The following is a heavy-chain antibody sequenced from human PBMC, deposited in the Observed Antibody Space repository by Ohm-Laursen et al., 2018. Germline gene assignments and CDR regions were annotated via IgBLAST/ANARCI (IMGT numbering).Heavy chain of an antibody. Sequence: SETLSLTCTVSGGSISSYYWSWIRQHPGKGLEWIGYIYYSGSTYYNPSLTSRVTISLDTSKSQFSLRLASVAAADTAVYYCARRHPDGTGYHYFDYWGQGIRVTVSS. CDR3: ARRHPDGTGYHYFDY. CDR2: IYYSGST. D-gene: IGHD3-9*01. J-gene: IGHJ4*02. V-gene: IGHV4-59*04. CDR1: GGSISSYY.